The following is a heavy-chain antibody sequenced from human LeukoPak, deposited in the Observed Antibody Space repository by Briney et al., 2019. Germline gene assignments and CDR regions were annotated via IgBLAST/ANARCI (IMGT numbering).Heavy chain of an antibody. D-gene: IGHD5-18*01. J-gene: IGHJ4*02. CDR2: IWYDGSNK. CDR3: AKRGTTMEKEGFDY. CDR1: GFTFSSYG. Sequence: GGSLRLSCAASGFTFSSYGMHWVRQAPGKGLEWVAVIWYDGSNKYYADSVKGRFTISRDNSKNTLYLQMISLRAEDTAVYYCAKRGTTMEKEGFDYWGQGTLVTVSS. V-gene: IGHV3-33*06.